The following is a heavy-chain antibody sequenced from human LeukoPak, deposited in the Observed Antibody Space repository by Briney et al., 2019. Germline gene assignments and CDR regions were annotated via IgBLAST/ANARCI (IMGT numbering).Heavy chain of an antibody. CDR2: ITGSGNDA. V-gene: IGHV3-23*01. Sequence: QSGGSLRLSCAASGFTFSNHAMTWVRQAPGKGLEWVSTITGSGNDAYYADSVKGRFTISRDNSKNMLYLQMNSLRAEDTAVYYCAKGATGLRIVGDDWGQGTLVTVSS. J-gene: IGHJ4*02. CDR3: AKGATGLRIVGDD. D-gene: IGHD2-15*01. CDR1: GFTFSNHA.